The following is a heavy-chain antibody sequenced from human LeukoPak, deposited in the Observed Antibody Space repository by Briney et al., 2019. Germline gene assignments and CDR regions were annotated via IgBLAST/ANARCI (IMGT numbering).Heavy chain of an antibody. CDR3: ARAPAGAAAGILLPPWDYYMDV. V-gene: IGHV1-18*01. D-gene: IGHD6-13*01. J-gene: IGHJ6*03. CDR2: ISGYNGNT. CDR1: GYIFTSYG. Sequence: GASVKVSCKASGYIFTSYGVSWVRQAPGQGFEWMGWISGYNGNTNYAQKLQGRVTMTTDTSTSTAYMELRSLRSDDTAVYYCARAPAGAAAGILLPPWDYYMDVWGKGTTVTISS.